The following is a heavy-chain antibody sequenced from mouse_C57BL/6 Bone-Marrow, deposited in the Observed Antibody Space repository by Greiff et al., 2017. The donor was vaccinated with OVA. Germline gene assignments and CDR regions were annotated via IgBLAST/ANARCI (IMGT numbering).Heavy chain of an antibody. CDR2: IRSKSNNNAT. CDR1: GFSFNTYA. Sequence: VQLKQSGGGLVQPKGSLKLSCAASGFSFNTYAMIWVRQAPGRGLEGVARIRSKSNNNATYYADSVKDRFTISRDDSESMLYLQMNNMKTEDTAMYYCVRHDVYCCFDVWGTGTAVTVSS. CDR3: VRHDVYCCFDV. V-gene: IGHV10-1*01. D-gene: IGHD2-3*01. J-gene: IGHJ1*03.